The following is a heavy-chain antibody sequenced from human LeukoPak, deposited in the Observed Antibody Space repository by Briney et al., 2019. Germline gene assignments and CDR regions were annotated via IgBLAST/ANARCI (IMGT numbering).Heavy chain of an antibody. J-gene: IGHJ6*02. Sequence: GRSLRLSCAASGFTFSSYAMHWVRQAPGKGLEWVAVISYDGSNKYYADSVKGRFTISRDNSKNTLYLQMNSLRAEDTAVYYCAKGAGIAAPPRSFRYYYGMDVWGQGTTVTVSS. V-gene: IGHV3-30*04. CDR2: ISYDGSNK. D-gene: IGHD6-6*01. CDR3: AKGAGIAAPPRSFRYYYGMDV. CDR1: GFTFSSYA.